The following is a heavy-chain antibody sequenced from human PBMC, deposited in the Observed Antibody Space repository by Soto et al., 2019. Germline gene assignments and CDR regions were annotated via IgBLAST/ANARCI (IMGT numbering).Heavy chain of an antibody. Sequence: SETLSLTCTVSGGSISSYYWSWIRQPPGKGLEWIGYIYYSGSTNYNPSLKSRVTISVDTSKNQFSLKLSSVTAADTAVYYCARHVTDYGDEYYFDYWGQGTLVTVSS. CDR1: GGSISSYY. J-gene: IGHJ4*02. CDR2: IYYSGST. CDR3: ARHVTDYGDEYYFDY. V-gene: IGHV4-59*08. D-gene: IGHD4-17*01.